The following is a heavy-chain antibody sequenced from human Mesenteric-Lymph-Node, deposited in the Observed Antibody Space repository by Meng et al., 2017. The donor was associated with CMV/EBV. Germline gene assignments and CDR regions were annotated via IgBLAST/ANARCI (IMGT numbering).Heavy chain of an antibody. CDR2: INPAGTEG. D-gene: IGHD7-27*01. V-gene: IGHV3-7*01. J-gene: IGHJ4*02. CDR3: AAWGGGRNY. CDR1: GFTFGDYA. Sequence: GESLKISCTASGFTFGDYAMSWVRQAPGKGLEWVANINPAGTEGISVDSMKGRFTISRDNAKNSLYLQMNSLRAEDTAVYYCAAWGGGRNYWGQGTLVTVSS.